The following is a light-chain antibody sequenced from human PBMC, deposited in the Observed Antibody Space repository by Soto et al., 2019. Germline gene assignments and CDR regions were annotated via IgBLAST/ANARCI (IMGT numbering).Light chain of an antibody. CDR2: GAS. CDR3: QQYVDLPPT. CDR1: QIVSSTY. Sequence: EIVLTQSPGTLSLSPGERATLSCRASQIVSSTYLAWFQQKPGQAPRLLIYGASTRATGIPDRFSGSGSGTDSTLTISGLEPEDFALYYCQQYVDLPPTFGGGTKVEIK. J-gene: IGKJ4*01. V-gene: IGKV3-20*01.